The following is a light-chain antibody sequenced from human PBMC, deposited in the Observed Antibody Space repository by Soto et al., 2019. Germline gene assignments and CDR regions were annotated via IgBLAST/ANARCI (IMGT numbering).Light chain of an antibody. V-gene: IGKV1-5*03. CDR1: QTISSW. J-gene: IGKJ1*01. CDR3: QHYNSYSEA. CDR2: KAS. Sequence: DIQITQSPSTLCGSVADRVTITCRARQTISSWLGWYQKPPGKAPKLMIYKASTLKSGVPSRFSGSGSGKEFTLTISSLQHDFFVTYCCQHYNSYSEAFGQGTQLEIK.